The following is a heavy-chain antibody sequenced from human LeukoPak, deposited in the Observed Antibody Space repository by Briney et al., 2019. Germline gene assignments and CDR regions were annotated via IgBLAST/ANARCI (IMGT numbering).Heavy chain of an antibody. CDR2: IYYSGST. J-gene: IGHJ5*02. CDR3: ARHGGYSSGWENWFDP. Sequence: ETLCLTPTVAEGPVGKYCRCWSPQPPEKRLEWIGYIYYSGSTSYNPSLKSRVTISVDTSKNLFSLKLSSVTAADTAVYYCARHGGYSSGWENWFDPWGQGTLVTVSS. V-gene: IGHV4-59*08. CDR1: EGPVGKYC. D-gene: IGHD6-19*01.